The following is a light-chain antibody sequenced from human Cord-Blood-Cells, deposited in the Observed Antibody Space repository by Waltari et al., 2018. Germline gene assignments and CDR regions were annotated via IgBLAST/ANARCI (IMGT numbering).Light chain of an antibody. CDR2: EGS. CDR1: SSDVGRYNF. Sequence: QSALTQPASVSGSPGQPITTSCTGTSSDVGRYNFVPWYQQHPGKAPKLMIYEGSKRPSGVSILFSGSKSGNTASLTISGLQAEDEADYYCCSYAGSSTYVFGTGTKVTVL. CDR3: CSYAGSSTYV. J-gene: IGLJ1*01. V-gene: IGLV2-23*01.